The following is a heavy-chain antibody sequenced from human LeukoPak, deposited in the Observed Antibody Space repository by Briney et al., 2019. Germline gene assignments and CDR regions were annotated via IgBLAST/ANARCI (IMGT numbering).Heavy chain of an antibody. J-gene: IGHJ4*02. CDR2: MNPNSGNT. D-gene: IGHD2-15*01. V-gene: IGHV1-8*03. Sequence: ASVTVSCTASGYTFTVYDINWVRQATGQGLEWMGWMNPNSGNTGYAQKFQGRVTITRNTSISTAYMELSSLRSEDTAVYYCARRDCSGGTCRTRIFDYWGQGTLVTVSS. CDR3: ARRDCSGGTCRTRIFDY. CDR1: GYTFTVYD.